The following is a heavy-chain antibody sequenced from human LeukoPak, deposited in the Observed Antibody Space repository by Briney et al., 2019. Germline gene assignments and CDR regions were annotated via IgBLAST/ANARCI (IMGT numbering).Heavy chain of an antibody. J-gene: IGHJ4*02. D-gene: IGHD3-10*01. Sequence: GGSLRLSCAASGFSFSNYNMNWVRQAPGKGLEWVANINQDGSEKYFVDSVKGRFTISRDNAKNSLYLQMNSLRVEDTAVYCCARVAKYYYGSETYYFFEHWGQGTPVTASS. V-gene: IGHV3-7*01. CDR3: ARVAKYYYGSETYYFFEH. CDR2: INQDGSEK. CDR1: GFSFSNYN.